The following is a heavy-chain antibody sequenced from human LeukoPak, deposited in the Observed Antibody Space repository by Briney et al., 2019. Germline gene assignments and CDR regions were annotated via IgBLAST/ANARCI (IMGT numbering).Heavy chain of an antibody. CDR3: VFYLGTGDY. CDR2: ISGSGVTK. D-gene: IGHD7-27*01. CDR1: GFTFSTYD. V-gene: IGHV3-23*01. J-gene: IGHJ4*02. Sequence: GGSLRLSCAASGFTFSTYDMSWVRQAPGKGLQWVSTISGSGVTKYYTDSVKGRFTISRDNPKNTVFMQMNNLRAEDTAIYYCVFYLGTGDYWGQGTLVTVSS.